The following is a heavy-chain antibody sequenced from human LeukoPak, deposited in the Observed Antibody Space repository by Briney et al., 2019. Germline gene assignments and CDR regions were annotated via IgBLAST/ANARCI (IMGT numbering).Heavy chain of an antibody. V-gene: IGHV4-4*09. D-gene: IGHD3-16*01. J-gene: IGHJ6*02. CDR2: IYSNGIT. CDR3: ARGAITFGGKNYYYYGMDV. CDR1: GGFTSPYK. Sequence: SETLSLTCTVSGGFTSPYKWSWIRQPPGKGLEWIGYIYSNGITNYNPSLESRVTISVDTSKNQFSLKLTSVSAADTAVYYCARGAITFGGKNYYYYGMDVWGQGTTVTVSS.